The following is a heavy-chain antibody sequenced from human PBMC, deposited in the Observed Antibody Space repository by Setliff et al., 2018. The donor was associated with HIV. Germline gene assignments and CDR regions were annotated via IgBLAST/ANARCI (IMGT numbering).Heavy chain of an antibody. J-gene: IGHJ3*02. CDR2: INAGNGNT. CDR1: GYTFTSYA. Sequence: VKVSCKASGYTFTSYAMHWVRQAPGQRLEWMGWINAGNGNTKYSQKFQGRVTITRDTSASTAYMELSSLRSEDTAVYYCASNSYYDSSGYRPSDAFDIWGQGTMVTVSS. D-gene: IGHD3-22*01. CDR3: ASNSYYDSSGYRPSDAFDI. V-gene: IGHV1-3*01.